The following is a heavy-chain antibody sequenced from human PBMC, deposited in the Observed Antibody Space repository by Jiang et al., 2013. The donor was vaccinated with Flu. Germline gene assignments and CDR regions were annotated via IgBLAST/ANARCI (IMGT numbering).Heavy chain of an antibody. J-gene: IGHJ3*02. CDR2: IYYSGST. V-gene: IGHV4-31*03. CDR3: ARHDPLRYFDAATAFDI. CDR1: GGSISSGGYY. D-gene: IGHD3-9*01. Sequence: GPGLVKPSQTLSLTCTVSGGSISSGGYYWSWIRQHPGKGLEWIGYIYYSGSTYYNPSLKSRVTISVDTSKNQFSLKLSSVTAADTAVYYCARHDPLRYFDAATAFDIWGQGTMVTVSS.